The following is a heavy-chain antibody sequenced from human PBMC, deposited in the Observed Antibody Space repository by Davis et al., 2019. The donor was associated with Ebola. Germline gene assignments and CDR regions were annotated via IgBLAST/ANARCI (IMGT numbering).Heavy chain of an antibody. Sequence: KVSCKASGYSFNKYWIGWVRQMPGKGLEWMGIIFPGDSDIRYSPSFQGQVTIPADKSISTVYLQWSSLKASDTAMYFCAKGRGPYRRGDAFDIWGRGTMVTVSS. D-gene: IGHD1-26*01. CDR1: GYSFNKYW. CDR2: IFPGDSDI. CDR3: AKGRGPYRRGDAFDI. J-gene: IGHJ3*02. V-gene: IGHV5-51*01.